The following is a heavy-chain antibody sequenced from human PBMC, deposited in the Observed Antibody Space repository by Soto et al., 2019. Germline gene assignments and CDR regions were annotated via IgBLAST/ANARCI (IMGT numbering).Heavy chain of an antibody. D-gene: IGHD2-15*01. CDR3: ARGCEVAAAEWFDP. Sequence: SETLSLTCAVSGGSISSGGYSWSWIRQPPGKGLEWIGYIYHSGSTYYNPSLKSRVTISVDRSKNQFSLKLSSVTAADTAVYYCARGCEVAAAEWFDPWGQGTLVTVSS. CDR1: GGSISSGGYS. V-gene: IGHV4-30-2*01. J-gene: IGHJ5*02. CDR2: IYHSGST.